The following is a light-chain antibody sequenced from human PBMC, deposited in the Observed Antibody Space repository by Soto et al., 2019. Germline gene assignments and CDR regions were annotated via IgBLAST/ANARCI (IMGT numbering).Light chain of an antibody. CDR1: SGDVGGYNY. V-gene: IGLV2-14*01. CDR2: DVS. J-gene: IGLJ2*01. Sequence: QSALTQPVAVSGSPGQSITISCTGTSGDVGGYNYVSWYQQHPGKAPKAMIYDVSSRPAGLSNRFSGSKSGNTASLTISGLQAEDEADYYCSSYTSRNTLVFGGGTKLTVL. CDR3: SSYTSRNTLV.